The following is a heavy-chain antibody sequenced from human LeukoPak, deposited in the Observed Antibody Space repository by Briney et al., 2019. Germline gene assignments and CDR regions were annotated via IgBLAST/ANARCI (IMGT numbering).Heavy chain of an antibody. CDR3: ARDPIVPLNIVGLDY. CDR2: IIPIFGTA. J-gene: IGHJ4*02. D-gene: IGHD2/OR15-2a*01. Sequence: SVKVSCKASGGTFSSYAISWVRQAPGQGLEWMGGIIPIFGTANYAQKFQGRVTITADESTSTVYMELSSLRSEDTAVYYCARDPIVPLNIVGLDYWGQGTLVTVSS. CDR1: GGTFSSYA. V-gene: IGHV1-69*13.